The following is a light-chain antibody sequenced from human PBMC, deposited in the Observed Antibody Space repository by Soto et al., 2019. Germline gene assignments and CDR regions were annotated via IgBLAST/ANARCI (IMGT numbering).Light chain of an antibody. J-gene: IGKJ1*01. V-gene: IGKV3-20*01. CDR3: QQFGSAPEWT. CDR1: QTVRGIY. Sequence: EIVLTQSPGTQSLSPGERATVSCRASQTVRGIYLAWYQQKPGQAHRLLIYGGSSRATGIPDRFSGSGSGTNFTLTISRLEPEDFAVYYCQQFGSAPEWTFGQGTKVEI. CDR2: GGS.